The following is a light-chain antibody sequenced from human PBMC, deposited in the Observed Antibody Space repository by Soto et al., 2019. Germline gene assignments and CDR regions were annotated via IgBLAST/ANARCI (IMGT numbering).Light chain of an antibody. V-gene: IGKV1-39*01. CDR3: QQSYSRPVT. CDR2: FIS. CDR1: QPISSY. Sequence: DIQMTQSPYALSASVGDKVTITCRASQPISSYLNWYQHKPGEAPRLLIYFISRLQSGAPSRFSGSGSGKDFTLTIDSPQPEDTATYYCQQSYSRPVTFGQGTRLEIK. J-gene: IGKJ5*01.